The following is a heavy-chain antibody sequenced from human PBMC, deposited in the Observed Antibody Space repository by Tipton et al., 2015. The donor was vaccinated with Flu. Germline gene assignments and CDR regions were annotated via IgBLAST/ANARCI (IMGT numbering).Heavy chain of an antibody. D-gene: IGHD6-19*01. J-gene: IGHJ4*01. CDR1: GYSISSGYY. CDR2: IYHSGSN. Sequence: TLSLTCTVSGYSISSGYYWGWIRQPPGKGLEWIGSIYHSGSNYYNPSLKSRVTISVDTSKNQFSLKLSAVTAADTAAYYCARGPEQWLVTPHYFDYSGHGTLVTVSS. CDR3: ARGPEQWLVTPHYFDY. V-gene: IGHV4-38-2*02.